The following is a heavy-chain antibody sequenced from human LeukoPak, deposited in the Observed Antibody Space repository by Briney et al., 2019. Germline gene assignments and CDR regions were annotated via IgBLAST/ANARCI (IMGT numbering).Heavy chain of an antibody. CDR1: GFTFGSYS. Sequence: GGSLRLSCAASGFTFGSYSMNWVRQAPGQGLEWVSFISVSGTKIQYADSVKGRFTISRDNAKASLYLQMNSLRPEDTGVYYCARVMSAAHLLVSDPASSDYWGQGTLVTVSS. V-gene: IGHV3-48*01. D-gene: IGHD3-3*02. CDR3: ARVMSAAHLLVSDPASSDY. J-gene: IGHJ4*02. CDR2: ISVSGTKI.